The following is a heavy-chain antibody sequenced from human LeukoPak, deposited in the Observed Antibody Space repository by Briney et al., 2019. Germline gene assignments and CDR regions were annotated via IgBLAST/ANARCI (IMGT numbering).Heavy chain of an antibody. J-gene: IGHJ4*02. Sequence: PGGSLRLSCAASGFTFSSYWMSWVRQAPGKGLEWVANIKQDGSEKYYEDSVKGRFTISRDNAKNSLYLQMNSLRAEDTAVYYCARDPGIAAAGGDYWGQGTLVTVSS. CDR1: GFTFSSYW. D-gene: IGHD6-13*01. CDR3: ARDPGIAAAGGDY. CDR2: IKQDGSEK. V-gene: IGHV3-7*01.